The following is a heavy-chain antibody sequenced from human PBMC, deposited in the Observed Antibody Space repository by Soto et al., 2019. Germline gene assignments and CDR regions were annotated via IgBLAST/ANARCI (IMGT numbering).Heavy chain of an antibody. CDR3: AKPRLGPGRDYNYYGFDV. CDR2: ISYDGSHK. V-gene: IGHV3-30*18. J-gene: IGHJ6*02. CDR1: GFTFTTSG. D-gene: IGHD2-21*01. Sequence: QVRLVESEGGVVQPGRSLRLSCAASGFTFTTSGMHWVRQAPGKGLEWVTFISYDGSHKDSAESVKGRFTISRDNSKNTVDLQMNSLRPEDTAVYYCAKPRLGPGRDYNYYGFDVWGQGTTVTVSS.